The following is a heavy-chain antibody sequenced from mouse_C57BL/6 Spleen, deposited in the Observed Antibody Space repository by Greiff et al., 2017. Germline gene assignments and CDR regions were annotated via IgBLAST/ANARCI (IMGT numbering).Heavy chain of an antibody. CDR2: IYPGNSDT. J-gene: IGHJ1*03. D-gene: IGHD1-1*01. CDR3: TRDDGSRTGYFDV. V-gene: IGHV1-5*01. CDR1: GYTFTSYW. Sequence: VQLQQSGTVLARPGASVKMSCKTSGYTFTSYWMHWVKQRPGQGLEWIGAIYPGNSDTSYNQKFKGKAKLTAVTSASTAYMELSSLTNEDSSVYYCTRDDGSRTGYFDVWGTGTTVTVSS.